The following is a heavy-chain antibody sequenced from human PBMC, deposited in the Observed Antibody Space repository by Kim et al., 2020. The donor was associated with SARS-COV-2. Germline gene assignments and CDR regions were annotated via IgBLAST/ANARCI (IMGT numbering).Heavy chain of an antibody. V-gene: IGHV1-2*02. D-gene: IGHD1-20*01. Sequence: ASVKVSCKTSGYTFTGYYLHWVRQAPGQGLEWMGWVNPNSGDTNYAQKFQGRLTMTRDTSISTAYMELSRLTSDDTAIYFCARVSDITETRRGWDDYWGQVTLVTVSS. J-gene: IGHJ4*02. CDR3: ARVSDITETRRGWDDY. CDR2: VNPNSGDT. CDR1: GYTFTGYY.